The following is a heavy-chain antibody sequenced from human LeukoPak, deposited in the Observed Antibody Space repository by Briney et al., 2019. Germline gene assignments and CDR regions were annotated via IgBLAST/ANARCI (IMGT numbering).Heavy chain of an antibody. CDR3: AKDRCGGDCYSFDY. D-gene: IGHD2-21*02. Sequence: AGGSLRLSCAASGFTVSDSSMNWVRQAPGKGLEWISLLYSGGRTFYTDSVKGRFTISSHDSQNTLYLQMNSLRAEDTAVYYCAKDRCGGDCYSFDYWGQGTLVTVSS. CDR1: GFTVSDSS. J-gene: IGHJ4*02. V-gene: IGHV3-53*04. CDR2: LYSGGRT.